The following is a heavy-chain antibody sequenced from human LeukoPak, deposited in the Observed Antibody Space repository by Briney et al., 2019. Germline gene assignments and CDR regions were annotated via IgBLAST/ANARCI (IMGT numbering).Heavy chain of an antibody. CDR1: GFTFSSYE. J-gene: IGHJ4*02. CDR3: ARDLRYFDWSPFDY. D-gene: IGHD3-9*01. V-gene: IGHV3-48*03. Sequence: PGGSLRLSCAASGFTFSSYEMNWLPQAPGRALEWVSYISSSGSTIYYADSVKGRFTISRDNAKNSLYLQMNSLRAEDTAVYYCARDLRYFDWSPFDYWGQGTLVTVSS. CDR2: ISSSGSTI.